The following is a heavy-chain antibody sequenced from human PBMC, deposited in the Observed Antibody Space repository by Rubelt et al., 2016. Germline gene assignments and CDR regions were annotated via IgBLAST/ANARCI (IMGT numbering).Heavy chain of an antibody. J-gene: IGHJ4*02. CDR2: INPNSGGT. D-gene: IGHD6-19*01. CDR1: GYTFTGYY. CDR3: ARESSSGWYIDY. Sequence: QVQLVQSGAEVKKPGASVKVSYKASGYTFTGYYMHWVRQAPGQGLEWVGRINPNSGGTNYAQKCKGRVTMTRDTSITTAYMELSRLRSDDTAVFYCARESSSGWYIDYWGQGTLVTVSS. V-gene: IGHV1-2*06.